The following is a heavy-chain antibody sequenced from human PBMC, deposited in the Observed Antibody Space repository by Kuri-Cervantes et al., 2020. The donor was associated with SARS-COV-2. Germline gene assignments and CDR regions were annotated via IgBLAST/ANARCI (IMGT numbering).Heavy chain of an antibody. V-gene: IGHV4-59*01. Sequence: SETLSLTCTVSGGSISSYYWSWVRQPPGKGLEWIGYIYYSGSTNYNPSLKRRVTISVDTSKDQFSLKLSSVTAADTAVYYCARAQYSSSWSEGYYYYMDVWGKGTTVTVSS. J-gene: IGHJ6*03. CDR2: IYYSGST. D-gene: IGHD6-13*01. CDR1: GGSISSYY. CDR3: ARAQYSSSWSEGYYYYMDV.